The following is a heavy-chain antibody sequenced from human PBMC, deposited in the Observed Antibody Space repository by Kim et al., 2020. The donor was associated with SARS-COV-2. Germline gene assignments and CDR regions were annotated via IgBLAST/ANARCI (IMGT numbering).Heavy chain of an antibody. J-gene: IGHJ4*02. Sequence: YADSVKGRFTISRDNAKNSLYLQMNSLRAEDTAVYYCARGSPARVVPFDYWGQGTLVTVSS. D-gene: IGHD2-15*01. CDR3: ARGSPARVVPFDY. V-gene: IGHV3-11*05.